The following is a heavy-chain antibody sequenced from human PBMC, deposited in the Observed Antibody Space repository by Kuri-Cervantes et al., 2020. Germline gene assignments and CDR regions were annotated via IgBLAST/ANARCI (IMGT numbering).Heavy chain of an antibody. CDR3: ARYYEYSGITPGGHDY. Sequence: GGSLRLSCADSGFTVSSNYMSWVRQAPGKGLEWVSTIYSGGRTYYAGSVKGRFTISRDNSKNTLYLQMNSLRTEDTAVYYCARYYEYSGITPGGHDYWGQGTLVTVSS. J-gene: IGHJ4*02. V-gene: IGHV3-53*01. CDR1: GFTVSSNY. D-gene: IGHD1-26*01. CDR2: IYSGGRT.